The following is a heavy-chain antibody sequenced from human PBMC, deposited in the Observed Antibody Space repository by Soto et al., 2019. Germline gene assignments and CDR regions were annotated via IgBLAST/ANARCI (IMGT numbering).Heavy chain of an antibody. CDR3: ARVAAAAGTGEGWFDP. J-gene: IGHJ5*02. Sequence: PSETLSLTCTVSGGSISSYYWSWIRQPPGKGLEWIGYIYYSGSTNYNPSLKSRVTISVDTSKNQFSLKLSSATAADTAVYYCARVAAAAGTGEGWFDPWGQGTLVTVSS. D-gene: IGHD6-13*01. CDR1: GGSISSYY. V-gene: IGHV4-59*01. CDR2: IYYSGST.